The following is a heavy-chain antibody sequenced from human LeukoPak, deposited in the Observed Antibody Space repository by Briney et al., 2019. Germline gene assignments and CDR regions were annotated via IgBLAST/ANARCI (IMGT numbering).Heavy chain of an antibody. CDR3: ARFIAAPYYFDY. Sequence: PGGSLRLSCAASGFTFSSYSMNWVRQAPGKGLEWVSFISSSRSYIYYADSVKGRFTTSRDNAKNSLYLQMNSLRAEDTAVYYCARFIAAPYYFDYWGRGTLVTVSS. D-gene: IGHD6-13*01. J-gene: IGHJ4*02. CDR2: ISSSRSYI. V-gene: IGHV3-21*01. CDR1: GFTFSSYS.